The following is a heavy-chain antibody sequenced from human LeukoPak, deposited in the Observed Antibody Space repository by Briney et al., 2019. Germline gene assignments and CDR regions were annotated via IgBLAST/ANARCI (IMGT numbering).Heavy chain of an antibody. CDR2: VYYTGST. J-gene: IGHJ4*02. CDR1: GGSFDFYY. CDR3: ARGRTLVGGSDH. V-gene: IGHV4-59*01. D-gene: IGHD4-23*01. Sequence: SETLSLTCTVSGGSFDFYYWSWIRQPPGKGLEWIGYVYYTGSTIYNPSLRSRVTISLDTSKSQFSLKLSSVTAADTAVYYCARGRTLVGGSDHWGQGTLVTVSS.